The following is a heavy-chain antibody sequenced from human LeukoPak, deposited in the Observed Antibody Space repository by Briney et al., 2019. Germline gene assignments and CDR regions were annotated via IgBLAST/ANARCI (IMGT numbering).Heavy chain of an antibody. CDR3: ARDVIDYYDSSGYHLAAFDI. CDR2: IIPILGIA. CDR1: GCTFTGYY. J-gene: IGHJ3*02. D-gene: IGHD3-22*01. V-gene: IGHV1-69*04. Sequence: SVKVSCKASGCTFTGYYMHWVRQAPGQGLEWMGRIIPILGIANYAQKFQGRVTITADKSTSTAYMELSSLRSEDTAVYYCARDVIDYYDSSGYHLAAFDIWGQGTMVTVSS.